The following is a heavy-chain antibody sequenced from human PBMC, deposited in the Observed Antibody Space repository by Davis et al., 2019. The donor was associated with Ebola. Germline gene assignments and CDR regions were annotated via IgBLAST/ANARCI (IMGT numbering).Heavy chain of an antibody. J-gene: IGHJ5*02. CDR2: IYHSGST. Sequence: MPSETLSLTCAVSGGSISSSNWWSWVRQPPGKGLEWIGEIYHSGSTNYNPSLKSRVTISVDKSKNQFSLKLSSVTAADTAAYYCARLGIGMKNWFDPWGQGTLVTVSS. V-gene: IGHV4-4*02. CDR1: GGSISSSNW. CDR3: ARLGIGMKNWFDP. D-gene: IGHD7-27*01.